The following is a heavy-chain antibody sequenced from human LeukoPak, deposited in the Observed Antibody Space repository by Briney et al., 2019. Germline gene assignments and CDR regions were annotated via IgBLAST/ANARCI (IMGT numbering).Heavy chain of an antibody. CDR1: GFTVSSNY. V-gene: IGHV3-53*01. J-gene: IGHJ4*02. CDR2: IYSGGNT. Sequence: GGSLRLSCAASGFTVSSNYMSWVRQAPGKGLEWVSVIYSGGNTYYADSVKGRFTISRDNSKNTLYLQMNSLRAEDTAVYYWARASSSWYRGVFDYWGQGTLVTVSS. D-gene: IGHD6-13*01. CDR3: ARASSSWYRGVFDY.